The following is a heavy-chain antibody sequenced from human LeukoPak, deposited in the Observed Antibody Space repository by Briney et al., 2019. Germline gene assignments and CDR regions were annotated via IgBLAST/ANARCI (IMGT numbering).Heavy chain of an antibody. CDR2: VYYSGKT. CDR3: ARQGYADFSPRPFDY. CDR1: GGSISNSGYY. J-gene: IGHJ4*02. Sequence: SETLSLTCTVSGGSISNSGYYWGWIRQPPGKGLEWIGSVYYSGKTNYNPSLKNRVTISVDTSKNQFSLKLRSVTAADTVVFYCARQGYADFSPRPFDYWGQGTLVTVSS. D-gene: IGHD4-17*01. V-gene: IGHV4-39*01.